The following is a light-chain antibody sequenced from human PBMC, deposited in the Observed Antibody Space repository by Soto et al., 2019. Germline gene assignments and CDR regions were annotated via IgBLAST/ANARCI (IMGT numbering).Light chain of an antibody. CDR3: QQYNSYS. CDR2: GAS. Sequence: VLRQSPGTLSLSPGERATLSRRASQTISNTFLAWYQQRPGQAPRLLIYGASGRAAGIPDRFSGSGSGTEFTLTISSLQPDDFATYYCQQYNSYSFGQGTKVEI. V-gene: IGKV3-20*01. CDR1: QTISNTF. J-gene: IGKJ1*01.